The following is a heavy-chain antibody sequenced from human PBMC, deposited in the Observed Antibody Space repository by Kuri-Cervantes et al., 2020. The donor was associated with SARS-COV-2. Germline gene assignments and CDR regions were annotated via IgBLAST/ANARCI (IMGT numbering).Heavy chain of an antibody. CDR3: ARVIIAVAGTDAFDI. J-gene: IGHJ3*02. CDR2: ISAYNGNT. D-gene: IGHD6-19*01. V-gene: IGHV1-18*01. CDR1: GYTFTSYG. Sequence: ASVKVSCKASGYTFTSYGISWVRQAPGQGLEWMGWISAYNGNTNYAQKLQGRVTMTTDTSTSTAYMELGSLRSDDTAVYYCARVIIAVAGTDAFDIWGQGTMVTVSS.